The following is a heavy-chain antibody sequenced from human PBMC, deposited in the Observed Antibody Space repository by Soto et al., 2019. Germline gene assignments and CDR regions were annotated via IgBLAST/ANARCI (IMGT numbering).Heavy chain of an antibody. V-gene: IGHV3-7*03. J-gene: IGHJ6*02. CDR2: IPQDGVDG. CDR1: GFTFSMYS. CDR3: ARDHLILPAHDFFYGSDV. Sequence: PGGSLRLSCEVSGFTFSMYSMNWVRQSPGKGLEWVAKIPQDGVDGHYADSVKGRFIISRDNDKNSLHLQLNNLRAEDTAVYYCARDHLILPAHDFFYGSDVWGRGATVTVSS. D-gene: IGHD2-21*02.